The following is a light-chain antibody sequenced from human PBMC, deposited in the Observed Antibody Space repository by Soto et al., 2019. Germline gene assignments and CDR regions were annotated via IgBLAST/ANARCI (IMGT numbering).Light chain of an antibody. V-gene: IGLV1-47*01. CDR2: RND. CDR3: ATWDVSLNGRV. CDR1: SSNIGSKY. Sequence: QSVLTQPPSASGTPGHRVTISCSGSSSNIGSKYVYWYQHLPGTAPKLLIYRNDERPSGVPDRFSGSKSGTSASLAISGLRSEDEAHYYCATWDVSLNGRVFGGGTKLTVL. J-gene: IGLJ3*02.